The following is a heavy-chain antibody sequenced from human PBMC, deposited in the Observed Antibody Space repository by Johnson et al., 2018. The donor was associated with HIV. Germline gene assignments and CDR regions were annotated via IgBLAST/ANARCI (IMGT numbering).Heavy chain of an antibody. V-gene: IGHV3-7*03. J-gene: IGHJ3*02. CDR2: IKQGGSEK. CDR1: GFTFSGYW. Sequence: EVQLVESGGGLVRPGESLRLSCVASGFTFSGYWMTWVRQAPGKGLEWVANIKQGGSEKYYVDSVKGRFTISRDNAKKSLYLQMNSLRAEDTAVYYCARGTLAAFDIWGQGTMVTVSS. CDR3: ARGTLAAFDI. D-gene: IGHD2-2*01.